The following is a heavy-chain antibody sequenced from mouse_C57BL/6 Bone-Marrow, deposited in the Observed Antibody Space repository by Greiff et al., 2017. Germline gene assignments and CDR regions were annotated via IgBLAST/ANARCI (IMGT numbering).Heavy chain of an antibody. CDR1: GYTFTSYW. CDR3: ARRDYGSTWYFDV. J-gene: IGHJ1*03. V-gene: IGHV1-52*01. Sequence: QVQLQQPGAELVRPGSSVKLSCKASGYTFTSYWMHWVKQRPIQGLEWIGNIDPSDSETHYNQKFKDKATLTVDKFSSTAYMQLSSLTSEDSAVYYCARRDYGSTWYFDVWGTGTTVTVSS. CDR2: IDPSDSET. D-gene: IGHD1-1*01.